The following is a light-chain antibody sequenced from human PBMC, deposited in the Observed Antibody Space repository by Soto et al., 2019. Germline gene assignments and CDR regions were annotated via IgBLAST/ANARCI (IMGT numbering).Light chain of an antibody. CDR3: PHFNNYPPIT. V-gene: IGKV1-9*01. CDR1: QSVNTY. Sequence: IRVSQSASAVSASVGDRVTITFLASQSVNTYLHWYQQKAGQAPKLLIYAASNLQSGVPSRFSGRGSGTEFTLTITSLQPEDVATHYCPHFNNYPPITFGGGTKLDIK. J-gene: IGKJ4*01. CDR2: AAS.